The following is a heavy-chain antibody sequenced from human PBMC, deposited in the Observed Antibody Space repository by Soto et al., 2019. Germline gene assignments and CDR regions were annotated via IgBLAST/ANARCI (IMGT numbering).Heavy chain of an antibody. CDR1: GVTFSSYT. V-gene: IGHV1-69*08. CDR2: IIPILGIA. D-gene: IGHD4-17*01. J-gene: IGHJ4*02. Sequence: QVQLVQSGAEVKKPGSSVKVSCKASGVTFSSYTISWVRQSPGQGLEWMGRIIPILGIANYAQKFQGRVTITADKSTSTAYMELSSMRSEDKDVYYCARDPTTVTSRWGQGTLVTVSS. CDR3: ARDPTTVTSR.